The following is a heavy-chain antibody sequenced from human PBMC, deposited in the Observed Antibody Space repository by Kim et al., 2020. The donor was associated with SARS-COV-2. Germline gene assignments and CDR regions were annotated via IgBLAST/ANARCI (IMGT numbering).Heavy chain of an antibody. CDR2: IWYDGSNK. V-gene: IGHV3-33*06. D-gene: IGHD2-2*01. CDR3: AKDGPYWSSSTSPPGY. J-gene: IGHJ4*02. CDR1: GFTFSSYG. Sequence: GGSLRLSCAASGFTFSSYGMHWVRQAPGKGLEWVAVIWYDGSNKYYADSVKGRFTISRDNSKNTLYLQMNSLRAEDTAVYYCAKDGPYWSSSTSPPGYWGQGTLVTVSS.